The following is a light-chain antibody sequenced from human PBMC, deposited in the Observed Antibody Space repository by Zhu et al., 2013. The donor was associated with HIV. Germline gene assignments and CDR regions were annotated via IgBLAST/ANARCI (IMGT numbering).Light chain of an antibody. CDR3: ATWDDNLSASV. CDR1: TSNIGNNY. V-gene: IGLV1-47*01. Sequence: QSVLTQPPSASGTPGQRVAISCSGTTSNIGNNYVYWYQYLPGTTPKLLIYSTNQRPSGVPDRFSGSSSGTSASLAISGLQSEDEADYYCATWDDNLSASVFGTGTKVTVL. CDR2: STN. J-gene: IGLJ1*01.